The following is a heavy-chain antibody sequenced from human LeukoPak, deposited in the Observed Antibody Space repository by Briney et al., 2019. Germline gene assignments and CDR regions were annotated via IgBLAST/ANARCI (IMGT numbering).Heavy chain of an antibody. CDR2: IYYSGST. Sequence: SETLSLTCTVSGGSISSSSYYWGWIRQPPGKGLEWIGSIYYSGSTYYNPSLKSRVTISVDTSKNQFSLKLSSVTAADTAVYYCARLAVAGPEVGYWGQGTLVTVSS. V-gene: IGHV4-39*01. D-gene: IGHD6-19*01. CDR1: GGSISSSSYY. J-gene: IGHJ4*02. CDR3: ARLAVAGPEVGY.